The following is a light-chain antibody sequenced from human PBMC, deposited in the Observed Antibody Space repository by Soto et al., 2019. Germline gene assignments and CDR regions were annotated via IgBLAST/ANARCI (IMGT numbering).Light chain of an antibody. CDR1: SSDVGTYDL. CDR3: CSYVSSSTYV. Sequence: QAVVTQPASVSGSPGQSVTISCTGTSSDVGTYDLVSWYQHHPGKAPKLMIYEVTKRPSGVSNRFSGSKSDNTASLTISGLQAEDEADYYCCSYVSSSTYVFGTGTKLTVL. V-gene: IGLV2-23*02. J-gene: IGLJ1*01. CDR2: EVT.